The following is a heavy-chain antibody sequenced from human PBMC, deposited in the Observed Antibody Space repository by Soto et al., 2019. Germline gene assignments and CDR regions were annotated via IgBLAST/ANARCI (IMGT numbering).Heavy chain of an antibody. CDR1: GFTFSGSA. D-gene: IGHD3-22*01. V-gene: IGHV3-73*01. CDR3: TCMGLRGYYYDLFPWFDP. J-gene: IGHJ5*02. Sequence: GGSLRLSCAASGFTFSGSAMHWVRQASGKGLEWVGRIRSKANSYATAYAASVKGRFTISRDDSKNTAYLQMNSLKTEDTAVYYCTCMGLRGYYYDLFPWFDPWGQGTLVTVSS. CDR2: IRSKANSYAT.